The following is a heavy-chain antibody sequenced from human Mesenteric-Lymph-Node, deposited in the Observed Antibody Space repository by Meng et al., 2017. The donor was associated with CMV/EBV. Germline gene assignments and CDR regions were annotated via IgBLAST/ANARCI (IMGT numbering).Heavy chain of an antibody. CDR1: GFTFSSYG. CDR2: IRYDESNK. J-gene: IGHJ3*02. CDR3: AKDRPGAFDI. V-gene: IGHV3-30*02. Sequence: GESLKISCAASGFTFSSYGMHWVRQAPGKGLEWVAFIRYDESNKYYADSVKGRFTISRDNSKNTLYLQMNSLRAEDTAVYYCAKDRPGAFDIWGQGTMVTVSS. D-gene: IGHD3-10*01.